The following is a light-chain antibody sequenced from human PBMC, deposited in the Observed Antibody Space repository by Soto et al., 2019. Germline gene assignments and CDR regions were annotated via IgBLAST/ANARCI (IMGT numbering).Light chain of an antibody. CDR2: GAS. J-gene: IGKJ5*01. CDR3: QQYGSSPPIT. CDR1: QSISSTS. Sequence: EIVLTQSPGTLSLSPGERATLSCRASQSISSTSLAWYQQKPGQAPRLLIYGASNRATGIPDRFSGSGSATDFTLTISRLEPEDVVVYYCQQYGSSPPITFGQGTRLEIK. V-gene: IGKV3-20*01.